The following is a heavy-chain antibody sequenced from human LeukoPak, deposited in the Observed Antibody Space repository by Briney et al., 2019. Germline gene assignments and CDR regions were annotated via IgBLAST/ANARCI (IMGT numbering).Heavy chain of an antibody. CDR1: GYSISSGYY. Sequence: PSETLSLTCTVSGYSISSGYYWGCIRQPPGKGLEWIGSIYHSGSTYYNPSLKSRVTISVDTSKNQFSLKMSSVTAADTAVYYCARVHSSSWYFDYWGQGTLVTVSS. V-gene: IGHV4-38-2*02. D-gene: IGHD6-13*01. CDR2: IYHSGST. J-gene: IGHJ4*02. CDR3: ARVHSSSWYFDY.